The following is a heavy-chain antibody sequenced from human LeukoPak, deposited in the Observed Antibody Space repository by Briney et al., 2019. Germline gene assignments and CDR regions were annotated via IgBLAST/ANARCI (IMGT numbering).Heavy chain of an antibody. Sequence: GGSLRLSCAASRFSFSGHWMHWARQLPGKGLVWVSRISPTGSTTSYADSVKGRFTISRDNAKNSLYLQMNSLRAEDTAVYYCAREKDAFDIWGQGTMVTVSS. J-gene: IGHJ3*02. V-gene: IGHV3-74*01. CDR2: ISPTGSTT. CDR1: RFSFSGHW. CDR3: AREKDAFDI.